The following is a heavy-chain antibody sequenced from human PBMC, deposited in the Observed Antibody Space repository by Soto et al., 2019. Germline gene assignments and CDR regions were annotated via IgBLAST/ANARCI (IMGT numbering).Heavy chain of an antibody. CDR2: ISGSGGST. CDR1: GFTFSSYA. J-gene: IGHJ3*02. CDR3: AKGYDFWSGYYSDAFDI. D-gene: IGHD3-3*01. Sequence: EVQLLESGGGLVQPGGSLRLSCAASGFTFSSYAMSWVRQAPGKGLEWVSAISGSGGSTYYADSVKGRFTISRDNSENTLYLQMNSLRAEDTAVYYCAKGYDFWSGYYSDAFDIWGQGTMVTVSS. V-gene: IGHV3-23*01.